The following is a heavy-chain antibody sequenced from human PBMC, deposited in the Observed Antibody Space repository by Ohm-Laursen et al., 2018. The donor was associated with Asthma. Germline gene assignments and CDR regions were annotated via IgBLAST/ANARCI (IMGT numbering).Heavy chain of an antibody. V-gene: IGHV1-69*01. CDR2: IIPIFATA. J-gene: IGHJ3*02. CDR1: GATFSSSS. CDR3: ARHGGVAGTGDI. D-gene: IGHD6-19*01. Sequence: SSVKVSCKASGATFSSSSINWVRQAPGQGLEWMGGIIPIFATANYAQKFQGRVTITADESTSTVYMELSSLRSEDTAVYYCARHGGVAGTGDIWGQGTMVTVSS.